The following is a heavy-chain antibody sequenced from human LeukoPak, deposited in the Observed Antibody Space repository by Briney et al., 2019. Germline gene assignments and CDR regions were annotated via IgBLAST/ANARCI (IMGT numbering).Heavy chain of an antibody. V-gene: IGHV1-69*06. CDR1: GGTFSSYA. D-gene: IGHD1-26*01. CDR2: IIPIFGTA. J-gene: IGHJ4*02. CDR3: AGGFSGSDTGDYFDY. Sequence: SVKVSCKASGGTFSSYAISWVRQAPGQGLEWMGGIIPIFGTANYAQKFQGRVTITADKSTSTAYMELSSLRSEDTAVYYCAGGFSGSDTGDYFDYWGQGTLVTVSS.